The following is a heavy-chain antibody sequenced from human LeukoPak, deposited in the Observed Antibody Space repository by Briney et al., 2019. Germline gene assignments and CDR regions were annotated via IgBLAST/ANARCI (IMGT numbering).Heavy chain of an antibody. CDR3: ARAFSGYGGYYDY. D-gene: IGHD5-12*01. Sequence: ASVKAASRADGYSFTNYYIHWVRQAPGQGLEWMGIINPDGASTTYGQKFQGRVTMTRDMSTSTVYMELSSLRSEDSAVYYCARAFSGYGGYYDYWGQGTPVTVSS. CDR1: GYSFTNYY. J-gene: IGHJ4*02. V-gene: IGHV1-46*01. CDR2: INPDGAST.